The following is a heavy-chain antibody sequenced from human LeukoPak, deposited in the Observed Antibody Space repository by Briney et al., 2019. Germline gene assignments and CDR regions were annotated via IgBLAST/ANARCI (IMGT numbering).Heavy chain of an antibody. V-gene: IGHV4-34*01. Sequence: SETLSLTCAVYGGSFSGYYWSWIRQPPGKGLEWIGEINHSGSTNCNPSLKSRITISVDTSKNQFSLKLSSVTAADTAAYYCARGGRMVRGVIVDYYYYYDMDVWGQGTPVTVSS. CDR2: INHSGST. J-gene: IGHJ6*02. D-gene: IGHD3-10*01. CDR3: ARGGRMVRGVIVDYYYYYDMDV. CDR1: GGSFSGYY.